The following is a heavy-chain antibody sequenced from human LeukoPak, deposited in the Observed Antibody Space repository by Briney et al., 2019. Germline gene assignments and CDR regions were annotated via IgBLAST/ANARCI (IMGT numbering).Heavy chain of an antibody. CDR3: AKDWDATGY. Sequence: GGSLRLSCAASGFTFSRYWMSWVRQAPGKGLEWVANIKYDGSEKNYVDFVKGRFTISRDNATNSLFLQMNSLRAEDTAVYSCAKDWDATGYWGQGTPVTVSS. CDR2: IKYDGSEK. CDR1: GFTFSRYW. J-gene: IGHJ4*02. D-gene: IGHD1-26*01. V-gene: IGHV3-7*01.